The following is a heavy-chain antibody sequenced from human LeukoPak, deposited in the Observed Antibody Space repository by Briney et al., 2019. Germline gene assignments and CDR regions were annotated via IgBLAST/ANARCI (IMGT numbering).Heavy chain of an antibody. D-gene: IGHD4-17*01. CDR3: ARQGASYGDYVWGYYYMDV. J-gene: IGHJ6*03. V-gene: IGHV4-34*01. CDR2: INHSGSA. Sequence: SETLSLTCAVYGWTFSDYYWSWIRQSPGKGLEWIGQINHSGSANYNPSLKSRITISVDSSRNQFSLELTSVTAADTAVYYCARQGASYGDYVWGYYYMDVWGRGTTVIVSS. CDR1: GWTFSDYY.